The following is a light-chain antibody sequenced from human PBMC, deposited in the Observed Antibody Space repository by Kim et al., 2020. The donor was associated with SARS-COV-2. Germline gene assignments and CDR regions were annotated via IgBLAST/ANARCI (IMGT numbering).Light chain of an antibody. J-gene: IGLJ3*02. CDR1: SSDVVGYNY. CDR2: DVS. V-gene: IGLV2-14*04. Sequence: GQSITISCTGTSSDVVGYNYVSWYQQHPGKATKLMSYDVSKRPSGVSNRFSGSKSGNTASLTISGLQAEDEADYYCSSYTSSSTWVFGGGTQLTVL. CDR3: SSYTSSSTWV.